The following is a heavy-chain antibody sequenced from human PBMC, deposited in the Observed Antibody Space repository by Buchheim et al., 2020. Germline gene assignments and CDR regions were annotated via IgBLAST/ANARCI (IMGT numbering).Heavy chain of an antibody. Sequence: EVQLVESGGGLVQPGGSLRLSCAASGFTFSSYWMSWVRQAPGKGMEWVANIKQDGSEKYYVDSVKGRFTISRDNAKNSLYLQMNNLRAEDTAVYYCAKDFGRRWELPVHWGQGTL. CDR3: AKDFGRRWELPVH. CDR1: GFTFSSYW. J-gene: IGHJ4*02. CDR2: IKQDGSEK. D-gene: IGHD1-26*01. V-gene: IGHV3-7*01.